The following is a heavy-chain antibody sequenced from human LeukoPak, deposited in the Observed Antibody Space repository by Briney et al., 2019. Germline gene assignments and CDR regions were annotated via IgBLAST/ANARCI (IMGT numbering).Heavy chain of an antibody. V-gene: IGHV3-9*01. Sequence: PGGSLRLSCAASGFTFDDYAMHWVRHAPGKGLEWVSGISWNSGSIGYADSVKGRFTISRDNAKNSLYLQMNSLRAEDTALYYCAKGEYCSSTSCLFDYWGQGTLVTVSS. CDR3: AKGEYCSSTSCLFDY. D-gene: IGHD2-2*01. CDR2: ISWNSGSI. J-gene: IGHJ4*02. CDR1: GFTFDDYA.